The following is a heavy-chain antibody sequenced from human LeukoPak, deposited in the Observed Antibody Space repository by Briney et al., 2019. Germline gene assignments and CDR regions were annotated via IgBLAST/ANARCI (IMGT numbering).Heavy chain of an antibody. CDR3: ARGEVRCSSTSCYVGWFDP. CDR2: INHSGST. V-gene: IGHV4-34*01. Sequence: SETLSLTCAVYGGSFSGYYWSWIRQPPGKGLEWIGEINHSGSTNYNPSLKSRVTISVDTSKNQFSLKLSSVIAADTAVYYCARGEVRCSSTSCYVGWFDPWGQGTLVTVSS. D-gene: IGHD2-2*01. CDR1: GGSFSGYY. J-gene: IGHJ5*02.